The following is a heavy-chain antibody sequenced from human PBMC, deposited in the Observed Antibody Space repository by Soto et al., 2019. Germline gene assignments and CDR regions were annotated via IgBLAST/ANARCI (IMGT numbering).Heavy chain of an antibody. D-gene: IGHD3-10*01. CDR1: GGSIISDIYK. CDR3: ATRPPGATFFADFDY. Sequence: ETLSLTCTLSGGSIISDIYKWGWIRQSPGTGLEWIGSMYSGGTTYYNPSLKSRVTVSVDTSKNQYSLKLTSVTAADTAIYYCATRPPGATFFADFDYWSQGTLVTVSS. J-gene: IGHJ4*02. CDR2: MYSGGTT. V-gene: IGHV4-39*01.